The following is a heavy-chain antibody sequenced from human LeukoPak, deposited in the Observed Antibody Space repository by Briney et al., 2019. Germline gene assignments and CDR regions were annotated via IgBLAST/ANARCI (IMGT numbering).Heavy chain of an antibody. CDR1: GGSISSYY. CDR3: ARTRGGSVYSYFDY. Sequence: SETLSLTCTVSGGSISSYYWSWIRQPPGKGLEWIGYMYYSGSTKYNPSLKSRVTISVDTSKNQFSLKLSSVTAADTAVYYCARTRGGSVYSYFDYWGQGTLVTVSS. CDR2: MYYSGST. V-gene: IGHV4-59*01. D-gene: IGHD3-22*01. J-gene: IGHJ4*02.